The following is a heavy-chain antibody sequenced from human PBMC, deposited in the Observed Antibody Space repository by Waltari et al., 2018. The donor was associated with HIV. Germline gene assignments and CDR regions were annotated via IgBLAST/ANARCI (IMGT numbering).Heavy chain of an antibody. CDR3: AKEAAVSAGPLDS. CDR1: GLTGNTTF. CDR2: IGGNDEST. V-gene: IGHV3-23*04. Sequence: EVHLAESGGGLVQPGRSLRISCVLSGLTGNTTFLTWGRQAPGKGLQWVSSIGGNDESTHYADSVRGRFTISRDDSHNTLSLQMDSLTINDTAVYYCAKEAAVSAGPLDSWGQGVVVIVSS. J-gene: IGHJ4*02. D-gene: IGHD6-19*01.